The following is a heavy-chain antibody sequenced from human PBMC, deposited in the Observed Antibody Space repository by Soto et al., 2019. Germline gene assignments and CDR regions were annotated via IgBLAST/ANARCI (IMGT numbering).Heavy chain of an antibody. CDR1: GFTFDDYA. CDR3: AKRGRGAVAFDY. CDR2: ISGSGGST. Sequence: EVQLVESGGGLLQPGGSLRLSCAASGFTFDDYAMSWVRQAPGKGLDWVSNISGSGGSTYYADSVKGRFTISRDNSKNTLHLQMNSLRVEDTAVYYCAKRGRGAVAFDYWGQGTLVTVSS. V-gene: IGHV3-23*04. J-gene: IGHJ4*02. D-gene: IGHD6-19*01.